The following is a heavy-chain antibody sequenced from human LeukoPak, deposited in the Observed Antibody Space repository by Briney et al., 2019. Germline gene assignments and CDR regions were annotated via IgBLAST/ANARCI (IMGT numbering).Heavy chain of an antibody. V-gene: IGHV3-20*04. CDR1: GFSFDDYG. CDR3: ARGTSDARYYFVY. Sequence: GGSLRLSCAASGFSFDDYGMSWVRHAPGKGLEWVSGINWNGGSTGYADSVKGRFTISRDNAKNSLYLQMNSLRAEDTALYYCARGTSDARYYFVYWGQGILVTVSS. CDR2: INWNGGST. D-gene: IGHD1-1*01. J-gene: IGHJ4*02.